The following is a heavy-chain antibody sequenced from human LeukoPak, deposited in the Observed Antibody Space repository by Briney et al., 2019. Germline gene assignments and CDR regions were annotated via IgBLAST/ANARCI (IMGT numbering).Heavy chain of an antibody. D-gene: IGHD2-8*01. CDR3: ARHFAQWQGPADH. Sequence: GGSLRLSCAASGFTFSNYAMSWVRQAPGKGLEWVAVVGGSGVVTQYADSVKGRFTVSRDNFKNTLYLQMNSLRAEDTAIYYCARHFAQWQGPADHWGQGTLVTVSS. CDR2: VGGSGVVT. J-gene: IGHJ4*02. V-gene: IGHV3-23*01. CDR1: GFTFSNYA.